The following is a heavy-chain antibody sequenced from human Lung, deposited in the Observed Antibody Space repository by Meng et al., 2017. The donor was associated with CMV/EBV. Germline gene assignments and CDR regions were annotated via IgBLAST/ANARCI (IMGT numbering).Heavy chain of an antibody. D-gene: IGHD2-2*01. CDR1: GYTFTGYY. Sequence: ASVKVSCNASGYTFTGYYMHWVRQAPGQGLEWMGWINPNSGGTNYAQKFQGRVTMTRDTSISTAYMELSRLRSDDTAVYYCASLRSNCSINSSYEGNYYFDYWGQGTLVTVSS. CDR3: ASLRSNCSINSSYEGNYYFDY. CDR2: INPNSGGT. V-gene: IGHV1-2*02. J-gene: IGHJ4*02.